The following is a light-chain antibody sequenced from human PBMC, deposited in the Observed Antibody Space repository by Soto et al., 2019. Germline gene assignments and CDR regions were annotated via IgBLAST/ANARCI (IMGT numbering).Light chain of an antibody. Sequence: QSALTQPASVSGSPGQSITISCTGTSSDVGGYNYVSWYQQHPGKAPELMIFDVSDRPSGVSNRFSGSKSGNTASLTISGLQAEDEADYYCSSYTTSHTWVFGGGTQLTVL. CDR3: SSYTTSHTWV. V-gene: IGLV2-14*03. CDR1: SSDVGGYNY. J-gene: IGLJ3*02. CDR2: DVS.